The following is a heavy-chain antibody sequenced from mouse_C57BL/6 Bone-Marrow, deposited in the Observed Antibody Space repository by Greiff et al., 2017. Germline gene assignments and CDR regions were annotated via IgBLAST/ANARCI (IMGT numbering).Heavy chain of an antibody. CDR1: GFTFSSYA. J-gene: IGHJ2*01. D-gene: IGHD1-1*01. CDR2: ISDGGSYT. Sequence: EVMLVESGGGLVKPGGSLKLSCAASGFTFSSYAMSWVRQTPEKRLEWVATISDGGSYTYYPDNVQGRFTISRDNAKNNLYLQMSHLKSEDTAMYYCARVNFYYYGSKDYWGQGTTLTVSS. CDR3: ARVNFYYYGSKDY. V-gene: IGHV5-4*03.